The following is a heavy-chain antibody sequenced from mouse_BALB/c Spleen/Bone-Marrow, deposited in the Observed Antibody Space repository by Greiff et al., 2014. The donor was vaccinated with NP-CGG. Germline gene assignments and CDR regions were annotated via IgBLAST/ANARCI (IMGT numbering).Heavy chain of an antibody. D-gene: IGHD2-4*01. V-gene: IGHV1S81*02. CDR2: INPSNGGT. CDR3: TRSTMITYFDY. CDR1: GYTFTSYY. Sequence: QVQLKESGAELVKPGASVKLSCKASGYTFTSYYMYWVKQRPGQGLEWIGEINPSNGGTNFNEKFKSEATLTVDKSPSTAYMQLSSLTSEDSAVYYCTRSTMITYFDYWGQGTTLTVSS. J-gene: IGHJ2*01.